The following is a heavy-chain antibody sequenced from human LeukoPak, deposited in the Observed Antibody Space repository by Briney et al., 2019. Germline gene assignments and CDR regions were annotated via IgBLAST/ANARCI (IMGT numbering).Heavy chain of an antibody. J-gene: IGHJ4*02. V-gene: IGHV3-21*01. D-gene: IGHD5-18*01. CDR1: GFTFSSYT. CDR2: ISSSSTYI. Sequence: GGSLRLSCAASGFTFSSYTMKWVRQAPGKRLEWVSSISSSSTYIYYADSVKGRFTISRDNAKNSLYLQMNSLRAEDTAVYYCASSLSGYSYGPPCDYWGQGTLVTVSS. CDR3: ASSLSGYSYGPPCDY.